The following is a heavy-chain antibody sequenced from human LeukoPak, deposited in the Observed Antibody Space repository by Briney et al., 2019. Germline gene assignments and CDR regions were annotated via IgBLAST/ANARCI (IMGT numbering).Heavy chain of an antibody. V-gene: IGHV3-30*04. CDR2: ISYDGSNK. CDR1: GFTFSSYA. Sequence: GGSLRLSCAASGFTFSSYAMHWVRQAPGKGLEWVAVISYDGSNKYYADSVKGRFTISRDNAKNSLYLQMNSLRAEDTAVYYCARFSGSYYYMDVWGKGTTVTVSS. J-gene: IGHJ6*03. CDR3: ARFSGSYYYMDV. D-gene: IGHD6-25*01.